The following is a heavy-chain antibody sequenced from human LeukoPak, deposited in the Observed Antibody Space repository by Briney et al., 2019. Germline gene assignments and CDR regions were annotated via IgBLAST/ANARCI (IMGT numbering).Heavy chain of an antibody. D-gene: IGHD5-12*01. V-gene: IGHV4-59*08. J-gene: IGHJ4*02. Sequence: PSETLSLTCAVSGDSISSYYWSWIRQPPGKGLEWIGYIHYSGSTNYNPSLKSRVTISVDTSKNQFSLKLNSVTAADTAVYYCARHGTYSGYDYAFDYWGQGTLVTVSS. CDR3: ARHGTYSGYDYAFDY. CDR2: IHYSGST. CDR1: GDSISSYY.